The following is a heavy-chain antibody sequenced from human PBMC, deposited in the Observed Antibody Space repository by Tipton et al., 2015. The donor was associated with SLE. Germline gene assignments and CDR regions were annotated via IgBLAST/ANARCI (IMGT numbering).Heavy chain of an antibody. CDR3: ARREAAGTGTALDY. J-gene: IGHJ4*02. V-gene: IGHV3-15*01. CDR2: IKGKTDGGTT. CDR1: GFTFSNAW. Sequence: SLRLSCAASGFTFSNAWMSWVRQAPGKGLEWVGRIKGKTDGGTTDYAAPVKGRFTISRDDSKNTLYLQMNSLKTEDTAVYYCARREAAGTGTALDYWGQGTLVTVSS. D-gene: IGHD6-13*01.